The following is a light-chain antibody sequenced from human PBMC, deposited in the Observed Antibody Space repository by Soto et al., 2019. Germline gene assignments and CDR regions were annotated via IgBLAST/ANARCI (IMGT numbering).Light chain of an antibody. Sequence: EIVLTQSPATLSLSPGERATLSCRASQSVSSYLAWYQQKPGQAPRLLIYDASNRATGIPVRFSGSGSGTDFTLTISSLEPEDFAVYYCQQRSNWPPGLFTFGPGTKVDIK. CDR2: DAS. CDR1: QSVSSY. J-gene: IGKJ3*01. V-gene: IGKV3-11*01. CDR3: QQRSNWPPGLFT.